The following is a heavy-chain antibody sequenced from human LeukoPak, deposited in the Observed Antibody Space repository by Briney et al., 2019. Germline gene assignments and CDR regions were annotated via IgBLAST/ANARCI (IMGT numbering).Heavy chain of an antibody. CDR3: AKNRGGSYYSGSDY. J-gene: IGHJ4*02. Sequence: GGSLRLSCAASGFTFSSYAMNWVRQAPGKGLDWVSAVRGCDAGTSYADSVKGRFTISRDNSKNTLYLQMNSLRAEDTAVYYCAKNRGGSYYSGSDYWGQGTLVTVSS. V-gene: IGHV3-23*01. CDR2: VRGCDAGT. D-gene: IGHD1-26*01. CDR1: GFTFSSYA.